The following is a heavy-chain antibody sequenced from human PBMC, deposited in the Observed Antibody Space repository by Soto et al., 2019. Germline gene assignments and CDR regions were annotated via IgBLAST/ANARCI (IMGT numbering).Heavy chain of an antibody. CDR3: ARVGATLWYFDY. D-gene: IGHD1-26*01. J-gene: IGHJ4*02. CDR1: CYSFTSYY. CDR2: INPNSGGT. Sequence: APVKSSLAGTCYSFTSYYLHRVRQAPGQGLEWMGWINPNSGGTNYAQKFQGRVTMTRDTSISTAYMELSRLRSDDTAVYYCARVGATLWYFDYWGQGTLVTVSS. V-gene: IGHV1-2*02.